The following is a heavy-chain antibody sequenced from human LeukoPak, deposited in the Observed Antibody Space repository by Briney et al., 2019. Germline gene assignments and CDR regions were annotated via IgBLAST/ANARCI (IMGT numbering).Heavy chain of an antibody. Sequence: GGSLRLSCAASGFTFSSYAMSWVRQAPGKGLEWVSAISASGGRTNYADSVKGRFTISRDNSKYTLYVQMNSLRAEDTAVYYCAKDRGYSSSAGLDPWGQGTQVTVSS. CDR1: GFTFSSYA. CDR3: AKDRGYSSSAGLDP. J-gene: IGHJ5*02. V-gene: IGHV3-23*01. D-gene: IGHD6-6*01. CDR2: ISASGGRT.